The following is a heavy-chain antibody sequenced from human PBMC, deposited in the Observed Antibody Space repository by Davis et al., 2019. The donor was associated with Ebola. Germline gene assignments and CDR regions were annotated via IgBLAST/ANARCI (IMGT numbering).Heavy chain of an antibody. D-gene: IGHD6-13*01. CDR1: GYTFTSYD. J-gene: IGHJ5*02. CDR2: MNPNSGNT. CDR3: AREGVSQGWFDP. Sequence: ASVKVSCKASGYTFTSYDINWVRQATGQGLEWMGWMNPNSGNTGYAQKFQGRVTMTRNTSISTAYMELSSLRSEDTAVYYCAREGVSQGWFDPWGQGTLVTVSS. V-gene: IGHV1-8*01.